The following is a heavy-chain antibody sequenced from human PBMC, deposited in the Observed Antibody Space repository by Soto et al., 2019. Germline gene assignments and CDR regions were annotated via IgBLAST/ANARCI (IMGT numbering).Heavy chain of an antibody. CDR2: ISAYNGNT. J-gene: IGHJ6*02. V-gene: IGHV1-18*01. Sequence: ASVKVSCKASGYTFTSYGISWVRQAPGQGLEWMGWISAYNGNTNYAQKLQGRFTMTTDTSTSTAYMELRSLRSDDTAVYYCARDGITGTTDYYYYYGMDVWGQGTTVTVSS. CDR3: ARDGITGTTDYYYYYGMDV. D-gene: IGHD1-7*01. CDR1: GYTFTSYG.